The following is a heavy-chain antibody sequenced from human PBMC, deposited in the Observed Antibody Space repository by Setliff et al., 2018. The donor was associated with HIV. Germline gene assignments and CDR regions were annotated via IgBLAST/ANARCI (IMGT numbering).Heavy chain of an antibody. CDR3: TTEWGDYGEPNWFDP. Sequence: PSETLSLTCTVSGGSISSFYWTWIRQPPGKGLEWIGYIYYSGSTNYNPSLKSRLTISVDTSKNQVSLKLSSVTAADTAVYYCTTEWGDYGEPNWFDPWGQGTLVTVSS. CDR2: IYYSGST. V-gene: IGHV4-59*01. D-gene: IGHD4-17*01. CDR1: GGSISSFY. J-gene: IGHJ5*02.